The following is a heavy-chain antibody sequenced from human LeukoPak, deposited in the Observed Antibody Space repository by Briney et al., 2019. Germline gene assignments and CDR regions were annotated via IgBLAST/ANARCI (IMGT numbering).Heavy chain of an antibody. D-gene: IGHD6-19*01. CDR2: ISWNSGSI. Sequence: GGSLRLSCAASGFTFDDYAMHWVRPAPGKGLEWVSGISWNSGSIGYADSVKGRFTISRDNAKNSLYLQMNSLRAEDTALYYCAKDPQTGYSSGWFRDWGQGTLVTVSS. CDR3: AKDPQTGYSSGWFRD. J-gene: IGHJ4*02. V-gene: IGHV3-9*01. CDR1: GFTFDDYA.